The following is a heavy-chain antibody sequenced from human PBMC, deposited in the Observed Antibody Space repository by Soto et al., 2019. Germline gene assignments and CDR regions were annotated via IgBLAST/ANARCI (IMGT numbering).Heavy chain of an antibody. CDR2: ISVSGGST. V-gene: IGHV3-23*01. J-gene: IGHJ4*02. CDR3: AYSSTPFDY. CDR1: GFTFSSYA. D-gene: IGHD6-13*01. Sequence: GGSLRLSCAASGFTFSSYAMSWVRQAPGKGLEWVSAISVSGGSTYYADSVKGLFTISRDNSKNTLYPQMNSLRAEDTAVYYCAYSSTPFDYWGQGTLVTVSS.